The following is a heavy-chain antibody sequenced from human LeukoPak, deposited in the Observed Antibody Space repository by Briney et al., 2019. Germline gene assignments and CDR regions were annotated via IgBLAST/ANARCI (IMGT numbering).Heavy chain of an antibody. Sequence: SETLSLTCTVSGGSISSSSYYWGWIRQPPGTGLEWIGSIYYSGSTYYNPSLKSRVTISVDTSKNQFSLKLSSVTAADTAVYYCARGARGTLWFAESIYYYYMDVWGKGTTVTVSS. J-gene: IGHJ6*03. CDR3: ARGARGTLWFAESIYYYYMDV. CDR1: GGSISSSSYY. D-gene: IGHD3-10*01. V-gene: IGHV4-39*01. CDR2: IYYSGST.